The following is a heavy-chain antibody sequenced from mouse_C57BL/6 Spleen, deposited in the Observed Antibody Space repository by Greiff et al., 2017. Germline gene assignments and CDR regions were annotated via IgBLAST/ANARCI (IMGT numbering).Heavy chain of an antibody. CDR1: GYAFSSYW. Sequence: QVQLQQSGAELVKPGASVTISCKASGYAFSSYWMNWVKQRPGTGLEWIGQIYPGDGDTNYNGKFKGKATLTADKSSSTAYMQLSSLTSEDSAVYFCASLGTVVESAYWGQGTLVTVSA. CDR2: IYPGDGDT. CDR3: ASLGTVVESAY. J-gene: IGHJ3*01. V-gene: IGHV1-80*01. D-gene: IGHD1-1*01.